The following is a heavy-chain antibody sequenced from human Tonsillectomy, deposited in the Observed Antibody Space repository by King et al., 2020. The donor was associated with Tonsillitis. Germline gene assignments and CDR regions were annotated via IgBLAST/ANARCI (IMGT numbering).Heavy chain of an antibody. CDR2: FDPEDGET. CDR1: GYTLTELS. Sequence: VQLVQSGAEVKKPGASVKVSCKVSGYTLTELSMHWVRQAPGKGLEWMGGFDPEDGETIYAQKFQGRVTMTEDTFTDTAYMELSSLRSEDTAVYYCATSGVAEAGQPTRTTGYYYYGMDVWGQGTTVTVSS. J-gene: IGHJ6*02. D-gene: IGHD6-19*01. CDR3: ATSGVAEAGQPTRTTGYYYYGMDV. V-gene: IGHV1-24*01.